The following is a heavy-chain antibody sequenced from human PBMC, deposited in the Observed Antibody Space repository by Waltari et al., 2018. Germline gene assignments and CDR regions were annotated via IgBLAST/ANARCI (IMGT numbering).Heavy chain of an antibody. CDR1: GGTFSSYA. J-gene: IGHJ6*03. Sequence: QVQLVQSGAEVKKPGSSVKVSCKASGGTFSSYAIRRVRPAPGPGLGWMGGIIPIFGKANYAQKFQGRVTITADESTSTAYMELSSLRSEDTAVYYCARGVVVVPAASDYYYYMDVWGKGTTVTVSS. V-gene: IGHV1-69*01. D-gene: IGHD2-2*01. CDR3: ARGVVVVPAASDYYYYMDV. CDR2: IIPIFGKA.